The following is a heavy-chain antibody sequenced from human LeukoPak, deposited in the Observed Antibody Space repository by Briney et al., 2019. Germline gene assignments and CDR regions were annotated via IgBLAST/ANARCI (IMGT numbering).Heavy chain of an antibody. CDR1: GGSISSGSYY. CDR3: ARGPGRLGYCSGGSCQGYWFDP. D-gene: IGHD2-15*01. CDR2: IYTSGST. Sequence: PSQTLSLTCTVSGGSISSGSYYWSWIRQPAGKELEWIGRIYTSGSTNYNPSLKSRVTISVDTSKNQFPLKLSSVTAADTAVYYCARGPGRLGYCSGGSCQGYWFDPWGQGTLVTVSS. V-gene: IGHV4-61*02. J-gene: IGHJ5*02.